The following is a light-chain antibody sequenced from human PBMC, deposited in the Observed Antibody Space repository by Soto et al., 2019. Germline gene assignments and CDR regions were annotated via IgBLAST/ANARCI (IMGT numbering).Light chain of an antibody. J-gene: IGLJ1*01. V-gene: IGLV2-8*01. CDR2: HVT. CDR1: SSDVGAYNF. CDR3: SSYSGSIAIYV. Sequence: QSALTQPPSASGSPGQSVTISCTGTSSDVGAYNFVSWYQQLPGKAPKLMIYHVTKRPSGVPDRFSGSKSGNTASLTVSGLQAEDEADYYCSSYSGSIAIYVFVTGTKLTVL.